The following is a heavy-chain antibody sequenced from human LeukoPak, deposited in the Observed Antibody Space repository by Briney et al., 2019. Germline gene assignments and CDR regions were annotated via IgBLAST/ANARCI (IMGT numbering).Heavy chain of an antibody. D-gene: IGHD6-13*01. J-gene: IGHJ4*02. CDR3: ARHYSSSWSHDLRDSAGLDY. CDR1: GYIFSIHW. Sequence: GDSLKISCQGSGYIFSIHWIAWVRQMPGRGLEWMGIIYPGESDTRYSPSFQGQVTISADKSISTAYLQWSSLKASDTAMYYCARHYSSSWSHDLRDSAGLDYWGQGTLVTVSS. CDR2: IYPGESDT. V-gene: IGHV5-51*01.